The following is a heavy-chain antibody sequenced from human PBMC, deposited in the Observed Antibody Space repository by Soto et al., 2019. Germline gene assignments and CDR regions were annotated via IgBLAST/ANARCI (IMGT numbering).Heavy chain of an antibody. CDR2: INQDGSDK. Sequence: EVQLVESGGGLVQPGGSLRLSCAASGFSFSSYWMSWVRQAPGRGLEWVANINQDGSDKYYVDSMKGRFTISRDNAKNSLYLQMNRLRAEDTAVYYCARGYCSGGSCDGAGFEYWGPGTLVTVSS. J-gene: IGHJ4*02. CDR3: ARGYCSGGSCDGAGFEY. D-gene: IGHD2-15*01. CDR1: GFSFSSYW. V-gene: IGHV3-7*01.